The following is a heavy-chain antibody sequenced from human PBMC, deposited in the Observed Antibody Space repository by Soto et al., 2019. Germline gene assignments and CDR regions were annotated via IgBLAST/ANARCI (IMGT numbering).Heavy chain of an antibody. Sequence: QVQLQQWGAGPLRPLETLSLTCGVSGGSFSGYYWAWIRQSPGKGLEWIGEINDRGSINYNPSLKSRVSISVDTSKNHYSQNLRSVTAAETAVYYCARESHDILTGPPWVWYFDLWGRGTLVTVSS. J-gene: IGHJ2*01. CDR3: ARESHDILTGPPWVWYFDL. V-gene: IGHV4-34*01. CDR1: GGSFSGYY. CDR2: INDRGSI. D-gene: IGHD3-9*01.